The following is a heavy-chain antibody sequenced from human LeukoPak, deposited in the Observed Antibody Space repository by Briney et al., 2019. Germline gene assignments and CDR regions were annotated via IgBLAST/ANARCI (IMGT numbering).Heavy chain of an antibody. J-gene: IGHJ1*01. CDR2: IYGGCST. CDR3: ARAYDSSGYWPEYFHH. V-gene: IGHV3-53*04. Sequence: PGGSLRLSCAASGFAVSNNYMSWGRQAPGDGREWVSIIYGGCSTYYPNSVNGRFTISRHNSKNTLFLQMNSLRTEDTAVYYCARAYDSSGYWPEYFHHWGQGTLVTVSS. D-gene: IGHD3-22*01. CDR1: GFAVSNNY.